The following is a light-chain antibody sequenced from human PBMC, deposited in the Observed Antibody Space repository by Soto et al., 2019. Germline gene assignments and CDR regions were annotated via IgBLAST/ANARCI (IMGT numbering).Light chain of an antibody. CDR1: ALPKQY. V-gene: IGLV3-25*03. CDR2: KDS. CDR3: QSADSSGTNVV. J-gene: IGLJ2*01. Sequence: SYQLTQPPSVSVSPGPTARLTCSGDALPKQYAYWYQQKPGQAPVLVIYKDSERPSGIPERFSGSSSGTTVTLTISGVQAEDEADYYCQSADSSGTNVVFGGGTKLTVL.